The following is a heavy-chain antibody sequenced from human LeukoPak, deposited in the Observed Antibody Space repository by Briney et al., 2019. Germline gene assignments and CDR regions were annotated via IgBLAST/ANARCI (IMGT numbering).Heavy chain of an antibody. CDR3: APGLAHY. J-gene: IGHJ4*02. CDR1: GFTFSSDY. Sequence: PGGSLRLSCVASGFTFSSDYMTWVRQAPGKGLEWVSSISTSGTTSYYADPVKGRFTISRDNSRNTLYLQMNSLGLEDTAIYFCAPGLAHYWGQGTMVTVST. V-gene: IGHV3-23*01. CDR2: ISTSGTTS.